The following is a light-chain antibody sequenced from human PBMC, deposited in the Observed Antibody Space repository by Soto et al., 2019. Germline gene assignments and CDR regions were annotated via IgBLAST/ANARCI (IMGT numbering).Light chain of an antibody. Sequence: DIQMTQSPSSLSASVGDRVTITCQAGQDISNSLNWYQHKPGKAPKLLIYDASSLETVVPSRFGGSGSGTDFTFTISSLQPEDIATYYCQQYDNVPLTFGGGTKVEI. J-gene: IGKJ4*01. CDR2: DAS. V-gene: IGKV1-33*01. CDR1: QDISNS. CDR3: QQYDNVPLT.